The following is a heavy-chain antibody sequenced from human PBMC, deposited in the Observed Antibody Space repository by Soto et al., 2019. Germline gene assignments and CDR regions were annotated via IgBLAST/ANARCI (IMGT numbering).Heavy chain of an antibody. CDR2: INPKNGYT. D-gene: IGHD1-26*01. CDR3: ARSTGSYSYYGMDV. CDR1: GYTLTDYY. V-gene: IGHV1-2*02. Sequence: GASVKVSCKASGYTLTDYYMHWVRQAPGQGLEWMGWINPKNGYTTSAQKFRGRVTMTRDTSISTAYLELSSLRSDDTAVYYCARSTGSYSYYGMDVWGQGTTVTVSS. J-gene: IGHJ6*02.